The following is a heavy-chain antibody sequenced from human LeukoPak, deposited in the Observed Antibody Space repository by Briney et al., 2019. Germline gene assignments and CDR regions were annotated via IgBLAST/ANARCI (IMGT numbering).Heavy chain of an antibody. D-gene: IGHD3-10*01. J-gene: IGHJ4*02. CDR3: ASTYGSGSYPTLL. CDR2: IYYSGST. Sequence: SQTLSLTCTVSGGPISSGGYYWSWIRQHPGKGLEWIGYIYYSGSTYYNPSLKSRVTISVDTSKNQFSLKLSSVTAADTAVYYCASTYGSGSYPTLLWGQGTLVTVSS. V-gene: IGHV4-31*03. CDR1: GGPISSGGYY.